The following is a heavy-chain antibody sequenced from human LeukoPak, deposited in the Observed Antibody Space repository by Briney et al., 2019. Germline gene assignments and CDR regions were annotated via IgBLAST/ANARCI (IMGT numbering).Heavy chain of an antibody. V-gene: IGHV4-61*08. CDR1: GGSISSGGYY. CDR2: IYTSGST. Sequence: PSETLSLTCTVSGGSISSGGYYWSWIRQPPGKGLEWIGYIYTSGSTNYNPSLKSRLTLSVDTSKNQFSLKLSSVTAADTAVYYCARVFSSFGVAFDYWGQGTLVTVSS. D-gene: IGHD3-3*01. J-gene: IGHJ4*02. CDR3: ARVFSSFGVAFDY.